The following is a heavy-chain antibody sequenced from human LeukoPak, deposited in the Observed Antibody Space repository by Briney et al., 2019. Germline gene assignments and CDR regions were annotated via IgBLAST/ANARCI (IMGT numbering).Heavy chain of an antibody. CDR3: ARRAGGYIVFDI. Sequence: TSETLSLTCSVSGDSVSSSLYSWGWIRQPPGKGLEWIGTVSHSETTYYNPSLKSRVTVFVDTSKNQFSLRLSSVTAADTALYYCARRAGGYIVFDIWGQGTMVTVSS. D-gene: IGHD2-15*01. CDR2: VSHSETT. V-gene: IGHV4-39*01. J-gene: IGHJ3*02. CDR1: GDSVSSSLYS.